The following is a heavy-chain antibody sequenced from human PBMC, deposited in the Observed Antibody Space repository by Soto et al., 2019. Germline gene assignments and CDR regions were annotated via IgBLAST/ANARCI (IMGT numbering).Heavy chain of an antibody. CDR2: IWYDRSNK. J-gene: IGHJ6*02. CDR3: ARDWVGARAGYYYYYGMDV. V-gene: IGHV3-33*01. Sequence: GGSLRLSCAASGFTFSSYGMHWVRQAPGKGLEWVAVIWYDRSNKYYADSVKGRFTISRDNSKNTLYLQMNSLRAEDTAVYYCARDWVGARAGYYYYYGMDVWGQGTTVTVSS. CDR1: GFTFSSYG. D-gene: IGHD1-26*01.